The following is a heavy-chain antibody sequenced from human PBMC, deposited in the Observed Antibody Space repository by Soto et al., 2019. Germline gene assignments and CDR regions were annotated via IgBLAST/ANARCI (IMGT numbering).Heavy chain of an antibody. D-gene: IGHD3-16*02. Sequence: GGSLRLSCAASGFTFSSYSMNWVRQAPGKGLEWVSYISSSSSTVYYADSVKGRFTISRDNAKNSLYLQMNSLRDEDTAVYYCAREIMITFGGVIAPAYGMDVWGQGTTVTVSS. V-gene: IGHV3-48*02. CDR2: ISSSSSTV. CDR1: GFTFSSYS. CDR3: AREIMITFGGVIAPAYGMDV. J-gene: IGHJ6*02.